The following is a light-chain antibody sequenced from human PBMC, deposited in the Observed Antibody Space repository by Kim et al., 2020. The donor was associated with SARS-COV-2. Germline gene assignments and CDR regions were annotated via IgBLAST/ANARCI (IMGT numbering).Light chain of an antibody. Sequence: QSVLTQPPSVSATPGQRVTISCSGSSSNIGKNTVNWFQQLPGTAPKLLISAYDQRASGTPDRFSGSKSGTSASLAISGLQSEDEADYYCAAWDDSLSSPVFGGGTKLTVL. CDR1: SSNIGKNT. J-gene: IGLJ3*02. V-gene: IGLV1-44*01. CDR2: AYD. CDR3: AAWDDSLSSPV.